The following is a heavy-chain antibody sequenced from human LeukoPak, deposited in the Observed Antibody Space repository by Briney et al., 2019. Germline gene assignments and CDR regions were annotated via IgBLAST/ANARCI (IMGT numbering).Heavy chain of an antibody. CDR3: ARDSSFYY. D-gene: IGHD6-13*01. CDR2: ISSSSYI. CDR1: GFTFSNAW. J-gene: IGHJ4*02. Sequence: GGSLRLSCAASGFTFSNAWMSWVRQAPGKGLEWVSSISSSSYIYYADSVKGRFTISRDNAKNSLYLQMNSLRAEDTAVYYCARDSSFYYWGQGTLVTVSS. V-gene: IGHV3-69-1*01.